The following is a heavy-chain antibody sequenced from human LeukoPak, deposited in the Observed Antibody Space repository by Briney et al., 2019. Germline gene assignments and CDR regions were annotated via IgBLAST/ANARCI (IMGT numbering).Heavy chain of an antibody. D-gene: IGHD6-19*01. CDR1: GFTFSSYG. J-gene: IGHJ4*02. Sequence: GRSPRLSCAASGFTFSSYGMHWVRQAPGKGLEWVAVISYDGSNKYYADSVKGRFTISRDNSKNTLYLQMNSLRAEDTAVYYCAKDLSLGGSGCPDYWGQGTRVTVSS. V-gene: IGHV3-30*18. CDR2: ISYDGSNK. CDR3: AKDLSLGGSGCPDY.